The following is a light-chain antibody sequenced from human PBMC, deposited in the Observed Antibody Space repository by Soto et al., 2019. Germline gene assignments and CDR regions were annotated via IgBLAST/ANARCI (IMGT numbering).Light chain of an antibody. CDR3: SSYTSSSTPYV. J-gene: IGLJ1*01. Sequence: QSVLTQPASVSGSPGQSITISFTGTSSEVGGYNYVSWYQQHPGKAPKLMIYDVSNRPSGVSNRFSGSKSGNTASLTISGPQAEDEADYYCSSYTSSSTPYVFGTGTKVTVL. CDR2: DVS. V-gene: IGLV2-14*01. CDR1: SSEVGGYNY.